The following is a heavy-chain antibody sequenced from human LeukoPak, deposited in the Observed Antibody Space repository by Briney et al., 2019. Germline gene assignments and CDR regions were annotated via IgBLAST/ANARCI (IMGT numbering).Heavy chain of an antibody. V-gene: IGHV4-38-2*01. D-gene: IGHD3-22*01. CDR1: AYSINTNSY. CDR2: SHHGGNT. Sequence: SETLSLTCSVSAYSINTNSYWAWIRQPPGKGLEWIGSSHHGGNTYYHPSLKSRVTISIDTSKNQFSLNLYSGTAADTAVYYCARWLGNGFDMWGQGTVVTVSS. J-gene: IGHJ3*02. CDR3: ARWLGNGFDM.